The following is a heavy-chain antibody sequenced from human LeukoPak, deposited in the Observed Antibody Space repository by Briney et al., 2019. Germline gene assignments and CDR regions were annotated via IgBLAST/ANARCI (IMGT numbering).Heavy chain of an antibody. J-gene: IGHJ5*02. CDR1: GLTFSRQW. CDR2: IKQDGSEK. V-gene: IGHV3-7*01. CDR3: ARDPGVT. Sequence: GGSLRLSCVASGLTFSRQWMSWVRQVPGKGLEWVANIKQDGSEKRYGDSVKGRFTISRDNAKNSLYLQMNSLRAEDTAVYYCARDPGVTWGQGTLVTVSS.